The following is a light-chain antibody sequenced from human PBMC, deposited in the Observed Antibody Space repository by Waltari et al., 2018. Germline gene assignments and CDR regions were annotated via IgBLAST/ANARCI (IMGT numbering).Light chain of an antibody. J-gene: IGKJ3*01. V-gene: IGKV3-11*01. CDR3: QHRGHWPPDAT. CDR2: DTS. Sequence: EFVLTQSPATLSLSPGERATLSCRASQSVRGYLAWYQQKPGQAPRLFIYDTSNRATGIPARFSGSGSGTDFTLTISSLEPDDFAVYYCQHRGHWPPDATFGPGTKVDIK. CDR1: QSVRGY.